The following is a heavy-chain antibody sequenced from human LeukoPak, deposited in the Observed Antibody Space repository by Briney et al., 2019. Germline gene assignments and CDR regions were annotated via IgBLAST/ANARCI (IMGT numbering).Heavy chain of an antibody. CDR1: GFTFSSYW. Sequence: GGSLRLSCAASGFTFSSYWMNWVRQAPGKGLEWVSYISSSGSTIYYADSVKGRFTISRDDAKNSLYLQMNSLRAEDTAVYYCAELGITMIGGVWGKGTTVTISS. J-gene: IGHJ6*04. V-gene: IGHV3-48*04. CDR2: ISSSGSTI. CDR3: AELGITMIGGV. D-gene: IGHD3-10*02.